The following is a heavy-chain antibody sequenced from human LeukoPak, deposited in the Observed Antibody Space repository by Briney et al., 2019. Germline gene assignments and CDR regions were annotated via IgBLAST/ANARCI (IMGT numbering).Heavy chain of an antibody. CDR3: ARDRILGYCSSTSCYAGVYYYGMDV. V-gene: IGHV3-11*01. CDR1: GFTFSDYY. D-gene: IGHD2-2*01. J-gene: IGHJ6*02. Sequence: GGSLRLSCAAPGFTFSDYYMSWIRQAPGKGLEWVSYISSSGSTIYYADSVKGRFTISRDNAKNSLYLQMNSLRAEDTAVYYCARDRILGYCSSTSCYAGVYYYGMDVWGQGTTVTVSS. CDR2: ISSSGSTI.